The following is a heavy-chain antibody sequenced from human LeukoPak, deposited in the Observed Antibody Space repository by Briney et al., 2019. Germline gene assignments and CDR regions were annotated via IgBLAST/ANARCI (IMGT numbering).Heavy chain of an antibody. CDR1: GGSISSATYY. J-gene: IGHJ5*02. Sequence: SETLSLTCNVSGGSISSATYYWGWLRQPPGKGLEWIGSIYYTGTTYYSPSLKSRVTISVHTSKNQLSLKLNSVTAADTAVYYCARQECNGGSCYSRAIWFDPWGQGTLATVSS. D-gene: IGHD2-15*01. CDR3: ARQECNGGSCYSRAIWFDP. CDR2: IYYTGTT. V-gene: IGHV4-39*01.